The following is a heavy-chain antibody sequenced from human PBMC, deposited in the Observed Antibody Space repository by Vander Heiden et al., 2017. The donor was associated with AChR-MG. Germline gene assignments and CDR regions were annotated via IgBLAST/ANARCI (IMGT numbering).Heavy chain of an antibody. J-gene: IGHJ4*02. V-gene: IGHV3-23*01. Sequence: EVQLLESGGGLVQPGGSLRLSCEASGFTFSSDAVSWVRQGPGKGLEWVSAISGSGGSTYYADSVKGRFTISRDNSKNTLYLQMNSLRAEDTAVYYCAKEGYYYDSSGYYEDYWGQGTLVTVSS. CDR1: GFTFSSDA. CDR2: ISGSGGST. D-gene: IGHD3-22*01. CDR3: AKEGYYYDSSGYYEDY.